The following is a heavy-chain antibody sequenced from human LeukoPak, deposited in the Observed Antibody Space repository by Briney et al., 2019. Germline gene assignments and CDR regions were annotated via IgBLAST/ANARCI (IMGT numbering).Heavy chain of an antibody. J-gene: IGHJ4*02. Sequence: GGSLRLSCAASGFTFSSYEMNWVRQAPGKGLEWVSYISSSGSTIYYADSVKGRFTMSKDNAKNSLYLQMNSLRAEDTAVYYCARVALFRRDFDYWGQGTLVTVSS. CDR3: ARVALFRRDFDY. V-gene: IGHV3-48*03. CDR1: GFTFSSYE. CDR2: ISSSGSTI.